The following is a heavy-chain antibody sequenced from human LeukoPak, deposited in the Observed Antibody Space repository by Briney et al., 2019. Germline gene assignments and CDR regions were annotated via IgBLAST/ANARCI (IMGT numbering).Heavy chain of an antibody. Sequence: GESLQISCKGSGSSFTSYWIGWVRQMPGKGLEWMGIIYPGDSDTRYSPSFQGQVTISADKSISTAYLQWSSLKASDTAMYYCARAGGGWESANYYYYGMDVWGQGTTVTVSS. D-gene: IGHD1-26*01. CDR1: GSSFTSYW. CDR3: ARAGGGWESANYYYYGMDV. J-gene: IGHJ6*02. V-gene: IGHV5-51*01. CDR2: IYPGDSDT.